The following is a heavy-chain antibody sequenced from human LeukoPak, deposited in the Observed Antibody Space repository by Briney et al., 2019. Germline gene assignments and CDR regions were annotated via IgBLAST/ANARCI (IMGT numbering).Heavy chain of an antibody. CDR3: ARSQIAVAPPVSMDV. CDR2: ISSSSSYI. V-gene: IGHV3-21*01. J-gene: IGHJ6*02. Sequence: GGSLRLSCAASGFTFSSYSMNWVRQAPGKGLEWVSSISSSSSYIYYADSVKGRFTISRDNAKNSLYLQMNSLRAEDTAVYYCARSQIAVAPPVSMDVGGQGPRSPSP. D-gene: IGHD6-19*01. CDR1: GFTFSSYS.